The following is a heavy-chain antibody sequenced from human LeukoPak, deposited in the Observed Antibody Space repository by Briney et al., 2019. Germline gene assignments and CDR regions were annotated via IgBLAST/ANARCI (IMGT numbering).Heavy chain of an antibody. CDR1: GGSISSSSYY. D-gene: IGHD3-9*01. J-gene: IGHJ4*02. V-gene: IGHV4-39*07. CDR3: ARWSERYDILTGYYIGFDY. CDR2: IYYSGST. Sequence: SETLSLTCTVSGGSISSSSYYWGWIRQPPGKGLEWIGSIYYSGSTYYNPSLKSRVTISVDTSKNQFSLKLSSVTAADTAVYYCARWSERYDILTGYYIGFDYWGQGTLVTVSS.